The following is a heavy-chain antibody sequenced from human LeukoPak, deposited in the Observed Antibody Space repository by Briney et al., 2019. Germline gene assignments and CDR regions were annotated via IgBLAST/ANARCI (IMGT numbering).Heavy chain of an antibody. CDR1: GGTFSSYA. CDR2: IIPIFGTA. CDR3: ARERTNGFRLDY. V-gene: IGHV1-69*13. Sequence: GASVKVSCKASGGTFSSYAISWVRQAPGQGLEWMGGIIPIFGTANYAQKFQGRVTITADESTSTAYMELSSLRSEDTAVYYCARERTNGFRLDYWGQGTLVTVSS. J-gene: IGHJ4*02. D-gene: IGHD1-14*01.